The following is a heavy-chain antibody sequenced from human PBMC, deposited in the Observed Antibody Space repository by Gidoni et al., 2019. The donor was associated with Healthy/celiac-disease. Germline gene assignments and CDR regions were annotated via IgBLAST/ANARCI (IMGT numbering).Heavy chain of an antibody. CDR3: ARLTAVVPAADGPPSRFDP. CDR2: INHSGST. J-gene: IGHJ5*02. V-gene: IGHV4-34*01. D-gene: IGHD2-2*01. CDR1: GGAFRGYY. Sequence: QVQLQQWGAGLLKPSETLSLTCAVYGGAFRGYYWSGIRQPPGKGLEWIGEINHSGSTKYNPSLKSRVTISVDTSKNQFSLKLSSVTAADTAVYYCARLTAVVPAADGPPSRFDPWGQGTLVTVSS.